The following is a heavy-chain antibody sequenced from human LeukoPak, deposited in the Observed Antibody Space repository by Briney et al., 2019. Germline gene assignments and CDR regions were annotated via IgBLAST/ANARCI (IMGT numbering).Heavy chain of an antibody. CDR3: ARDYLDFWNQFDP. CDR1: GYTFTSYG. CDR2: INPSGGST. D-gene: IGHD3-3*01. J-gene: IGHJ5*02. Sequence: ASVKVSCKASGYTFTSYGISWVRQAPGQGLEWMGIINPSGGSTSYAQKFQGRVTMTRDTPTSTVYMELSSLRSEDTAVYYCARDYLDFWNQFDPWGQGTLVTVSS. V-gene: IGHV1-46*01.